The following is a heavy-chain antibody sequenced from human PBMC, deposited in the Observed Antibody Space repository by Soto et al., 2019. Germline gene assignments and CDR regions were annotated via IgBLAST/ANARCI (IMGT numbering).Heavy chain of an antibody. Sequence: GSLRLSCAASGFSFSTYWMHWVRQAPGKGLVWVSRINSDGSSTTYADSVKGRFTISRDNAKNTLYLQMNSLRAEDTAVYYCGKGYCSRTSCSYGMDVWGQGTTVTVSS. V-gene: IGHV3-74*01. CDR2: INSDGSST. CDR1: GFSFSTYW. CDR3: GKGYCSRTSCSYGMDV. J-gene: IGHJ6*02. D-gene: IGHD2-2*01.